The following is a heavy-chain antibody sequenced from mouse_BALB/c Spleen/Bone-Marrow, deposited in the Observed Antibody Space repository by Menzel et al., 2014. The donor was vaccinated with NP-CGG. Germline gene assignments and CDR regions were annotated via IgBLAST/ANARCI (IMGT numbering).Heavy chain of an antibody. CDR2: IWGDGNT. V-gene: IGHV2-6-7*01. Sequence: VKVVDSGPGLVAPSRSLSITCTVSGFSLTGYGVNWVRQPPGKGLEWXGMIWGDGNTDYNSALKSRLSINKDNSKSQVFLKMNRLQTDDTARYYCAKRGFAYWGQGTLVTVSA. J-gene: IGHJ3*01. CDR1: GFSLTGYG. CDR3: AKRGFAY.